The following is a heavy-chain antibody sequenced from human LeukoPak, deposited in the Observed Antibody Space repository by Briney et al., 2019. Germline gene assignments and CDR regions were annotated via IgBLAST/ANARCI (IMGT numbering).Heavy chain of an antibody. Sequence: ASVKVSCKASGYTFTGYYMHWVRQAPGQGLEWMGWINPHSGDANYAQKLQGRVTMTTDTSTSTAYMELRSLRSDDTAVYYCARDHRMITFGGVIVPSNHDAFDIWGQGTMVTVSS. D-gene: IGHD3-16*02. CDR1: GYTFTGYY. CDR2: INPHSGDA. J-gene: IGHJ3*02. V-gene: IGHV1-2*02. CDR3: ARDHRMITFGGVIVPSNHDAFDI.